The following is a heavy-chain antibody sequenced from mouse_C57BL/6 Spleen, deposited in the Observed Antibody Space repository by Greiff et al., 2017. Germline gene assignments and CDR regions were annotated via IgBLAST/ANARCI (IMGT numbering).Heavy chain of an antibody. J-gene: IGHJ3*01. D-gene: IGHD4-1*01. V-gene: IGHV1-22*01. CDR3: ARWTGIAY. Sequence: EVKVVESGPELVKPGASVKMSCKASGYTFTDYNMHWVKQSHGKSLEWIGYINPNNGGTSYNQKFKGKATLTVNKSSSTAYMELRSLTSEDSAVYYCARWTGIAYWGQGTLVTVSA. CDR2: INPNNGGT. CDR1: GYTFTDYN.